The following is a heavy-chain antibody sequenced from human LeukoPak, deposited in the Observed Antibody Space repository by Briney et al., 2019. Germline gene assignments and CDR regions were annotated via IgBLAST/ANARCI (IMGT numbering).Heavy chain of an antibody. V-gene: IGHV3-9*01. D-gene: IGHD6-19*01. J-gene: IGHJ4*02. Sequence: TGGSLRLSCAASGFTFDDYAMHWVRQAPGKGLEWVSGISWNSGSIGYADSVRGRFTISRDNAKNSLYLQMNRLRAEDTALYYCAKDMGSSGWYSIDYWGQGTLVTVSS. CDR2: ISWNSGSI. CDR3: AKDMGSSGWYSIDY. CDR1: GFTFDDYA.